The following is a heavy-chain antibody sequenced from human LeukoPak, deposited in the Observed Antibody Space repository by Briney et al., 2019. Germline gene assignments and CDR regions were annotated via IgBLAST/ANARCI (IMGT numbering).Heavy chain of an antibody. V-gene: IGHV1-69*06. J-gene: IGHJ4*02. CDR3: AKDRQPSRPYYDFWSGYYSPGFYFDY. Sequence: SVKVSCKASGGTFTSYAISWVRQAPGQGLEWMGGIIPIFGAANYAQKFQGRVTIIADKSTSTSYMELSSLRAEDTAVYYCAKDRQPSRPYYDFWSGYYSPGFYFDYWGQGTLVTVSS. CDR1: GGTFTSYA. CDR2: IIPIFGAA. D-gene: IGHD3-3*01.